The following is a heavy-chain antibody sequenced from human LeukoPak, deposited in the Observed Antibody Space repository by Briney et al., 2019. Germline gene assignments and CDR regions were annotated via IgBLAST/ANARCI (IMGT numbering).Heavy chain of an antibody. CDR2: ISYDGSNK. Sequence: PGRSLRLSCAASGFTFSSYGMHWVRQARGRGLERVAVISYDGSNKYYADSVKGRFTISRDNSKNTLYLQMNSLRAEDTSVYYCAKDRVYSGYESYYFDYWGQGTLVTVSS. V-gene: IGHV3-30*18. J-gene: IGHJ4*02. CDR1: GFTFSSYG. CDR3: AKDRVYSGYESYYFDY. D-gene: IGHD5-12*01.